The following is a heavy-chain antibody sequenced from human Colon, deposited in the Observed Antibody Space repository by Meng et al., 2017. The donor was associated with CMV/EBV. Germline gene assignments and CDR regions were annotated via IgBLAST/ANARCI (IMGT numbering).Heavy chain of an antibody. CDR3: ARNLESSVNSMDY. CDR2: IYADDST. V-gene: IGHV3-66*01. Sequence: GSGGILFRRGGSLRLSCGVSGFIFNDKFMSWVRQAPGKGLEWVSIIYADDSTYYADSVRGRFTISRDNSKNTLFLQMNSLGAEDTAVYYCARNLESSVNSMDYWGQGTLVTVSS. J-gene: IGHJ4*02. D-gene: IGHD4-17*01. CDR1: GFIFNDKF.